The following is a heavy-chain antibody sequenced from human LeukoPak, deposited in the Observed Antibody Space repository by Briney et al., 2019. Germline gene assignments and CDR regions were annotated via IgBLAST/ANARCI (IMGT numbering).Heavy chain of an antibody. CDR2: IYYSGST. CDR3: ARGYGSGSYLSLDY. Sequence: SETLSLTCAVYGGSFSGYYWSWIRQHPGKGLEWIGYIYYSGSTYYNPSLKSRVTISVDTSKNQFSLKLSSVTAADTAVYHCARGYGSGSYLSLDYWGQGTLVTVSS. CDR1: GGSFSGYY. V-gene: IGHV4-31*11. J-gene: IGHJ4*02. D-gene: IGHD3-10*01.